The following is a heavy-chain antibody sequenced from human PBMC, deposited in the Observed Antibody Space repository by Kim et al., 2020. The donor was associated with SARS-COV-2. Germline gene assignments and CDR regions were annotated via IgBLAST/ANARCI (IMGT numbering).Heavy chain of an antibody. Sequence: ASVKVSCKASGYTFTSYYMHWVRQAPGQGLEWMGIINPSGGSTSYAQKFQGRVTMTRDTSTSTVYMELSSLRSEDTAVYYCARDRITLSGRYFDWFLFDYWGQGTLVTVSS. D-gene: IGHD3-9*01. V-gene: IGHV1-46*01. CDR3: ARDRITLSGRYFDWFLFDY. CDR1: GYTFTSYY. J-gene: IGHJ4*02. CDR2: INPSGGST.